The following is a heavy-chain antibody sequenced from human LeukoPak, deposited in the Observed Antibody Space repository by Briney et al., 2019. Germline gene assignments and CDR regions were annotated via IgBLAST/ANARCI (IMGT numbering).Heavy chain of an antibody. D-gene: IGHD6-19*01. CDR2: IYHSGST. Sequence: PSGTLSLTCAVSGGSISSGNWWSWVRQPPGKGLEWIGEIYHSGSTNYNPSLKSRVTISVDKSKNQFSLKLSSVTAADTAVYYCATGGMWLVRSDYFDYWGQGTLVTVSS. CDR1: GGSISSGNW. J-gene: IGHJ4*02. V-gene: IGHV4-4*02. CDR3: ATGGMWLVRSDYFDY.